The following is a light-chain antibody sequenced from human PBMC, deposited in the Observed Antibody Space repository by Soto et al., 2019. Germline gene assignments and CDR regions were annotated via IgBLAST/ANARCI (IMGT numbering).Light chain of an antibody. CDR3: QQSYSSPYT. V-gene: IGKV1-39*01. Sequence: DIQMTQSPSSLSASVGDRVTITCRASQSISNSLNWYQQKPGRAPKLLIYAASSLQSGVPSRFSGSGSGTDFSLTISSLQPEDFATYYCQQSYSSPYTFGQGTKVDIK. CDR2: AAS. CDR1: QSISNS. J-gene: IGKJ2*01.